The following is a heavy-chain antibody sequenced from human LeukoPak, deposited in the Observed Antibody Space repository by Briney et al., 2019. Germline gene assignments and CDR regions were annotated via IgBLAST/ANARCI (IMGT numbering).Heavy chain of an antibody. CDR3: ATSSGYRNYFDY. J-gene: IGHJ4*02. V-gene: IGHV3-23*01. Sequence: GGSLRLSCAASGFAFSSYAMSWVRQAPGKGLEWVSAISGSGGSTYYADSVKGRFTISRDNSKNTLYLQMNSLRAEDTAVYYCATSSGYRNYFDYWGQGTLVTVSS. CDR2: ISGSGGST. CDR1: GFAFSSYA. D-gene: IGHD3-22*01.